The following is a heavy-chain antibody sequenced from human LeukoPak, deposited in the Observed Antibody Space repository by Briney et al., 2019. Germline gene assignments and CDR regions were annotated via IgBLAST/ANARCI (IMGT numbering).Heavy chain of an antibody. CDR1: GYTFTGYY. CDR2: INPNSGVT. Sequence: GASVKVSCKASGYTFTGYYMHWVRQAPGQGLEWMGWINPNSGVTNYAQKFQGRVTMTRDTSISTAYMELSRLTSDDTALYFCARDLRSALDFWGQGTMFSVSS. J-gene: IGHJ3*01. V-gene: IGHV1-2*02. CDR3: ARDLRSALDF.